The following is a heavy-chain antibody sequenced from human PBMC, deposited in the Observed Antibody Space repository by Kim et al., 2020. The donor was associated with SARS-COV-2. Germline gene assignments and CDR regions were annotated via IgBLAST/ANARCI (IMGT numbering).Heavy chain of an antibody. CDR1: GFTFSRYW. CDR2: IKQDESDK. J-gene: IGHJ4*02. CDR3: ATPYYFDY. Sequence: GGSLRLSCAASGFTFSRYWMSWVRQAPGKGLEWVAYIKQDESDKFYVDSVKGRFTISRDNAMNSVYLQMNDLRAEDTAVYYCATPYYFDYWGQGTLVTVSS. V-gene: IGHV3-7*01.